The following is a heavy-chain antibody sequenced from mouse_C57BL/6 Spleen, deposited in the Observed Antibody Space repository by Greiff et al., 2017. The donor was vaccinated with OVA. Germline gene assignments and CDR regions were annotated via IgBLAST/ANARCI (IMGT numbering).Heavy chain of an antibody. J-gene: IGHJ4*01. Sequence: EVQLQQSGTVLARPGASVKMSCKTSGYTFTSYWMHWVKQRPGQGLEWIGAIYPGNSDTSYNQKFKGKAKLTAVTSASTAYMELSSLTNEDSAVYYCTRSGYCGSSYGGDARDYWGQGTSVTVSS. V-gene: IGHV1-5*01. CDR1: GYTFTSYW. CDR3: TRSGYCGSSYGGDARDY. D-gene: IGHD1-1*01. CDR2: IYPGNSDT.